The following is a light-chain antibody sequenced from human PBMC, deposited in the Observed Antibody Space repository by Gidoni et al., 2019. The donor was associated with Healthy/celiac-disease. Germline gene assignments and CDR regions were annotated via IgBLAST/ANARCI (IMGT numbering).Light chain of an antibody. CDR2: GAS. J-gene: IGKJ1*01. V-gene: IGKV3-20*01. CDR1: QSVSSSY. Sequence: EISLTQSPVTLSLSPGERATLTCRASQSVSSSYLAWYQQKPGQAPRLLIYGASSRATGIPDRFSGSGSGTDFTLTISRLEPEDFAVYYCQQYGSYRTFGQGTKVEIK. CDR3: QQYGSYRT.